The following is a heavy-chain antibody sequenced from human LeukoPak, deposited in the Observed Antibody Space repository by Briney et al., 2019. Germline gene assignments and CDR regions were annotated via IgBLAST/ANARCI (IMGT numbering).Heavy chain of an antibody. Sequence: GGSLRLSCAASGFSFNNYWIHWVRQAPGKGLVWVSSTSTDGSTTVYGDSVKGRFTISRDNGKNTLDLQLNSLRVEDTAVYFCTRTGYRHGMDVWGQGTTVTVSS. CDR2: TSTDGSTT. J-gene: IGHJ6*02. V-gene: IGHV3-74*01. CDR3: TRTGYRHGMDV. CDR1: GFSFNNYW. D-gene: IGHD3-16*02.